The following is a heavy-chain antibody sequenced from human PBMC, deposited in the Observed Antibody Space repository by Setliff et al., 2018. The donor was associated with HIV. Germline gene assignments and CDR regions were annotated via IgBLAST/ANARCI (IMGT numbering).Heavy chain of an antibody. Sequence: QPGGSLRLSCAASGFTFSNYGMHWVRQAPGKGLEWVAVIWSDGNKYYADSVKGRFTISRDNSKNTLFLQMNRLRPEDTAVYYCARDCRVGWVFTYGMDVWGQGTLVTVSS. CDR3: ARDCRVGWVFTYGMDV. CDR1: GFTFSNYG. J-gene: IGHJ6*02. D-gene: IGHD6-13*01. CDR2: IWSDGNK. V-gene: IGHV3-33*08.